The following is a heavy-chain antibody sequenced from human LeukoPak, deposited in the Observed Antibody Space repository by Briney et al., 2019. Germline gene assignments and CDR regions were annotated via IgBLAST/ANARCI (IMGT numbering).Heavy chain of an antibody. J-gene: IGHJ6*02. CDR2: IKQDGSEK. CDR3: ARAQTRLQFYYYYGMDV. CDR1: GFTFSSYW. V-gene: IGHV3-7*01. D-gene: IGHD4-11*01. Sequence: GSLRLSCAASGFTFSSYWMSWVRQAPGKGLEWVANIKQDGSEKYYVDSVKGRFTISRGNAKNSLYLQMNSLRAEDTAVYYCARAQTRLQFYYYYGMDVWGQGTTVTVSS.